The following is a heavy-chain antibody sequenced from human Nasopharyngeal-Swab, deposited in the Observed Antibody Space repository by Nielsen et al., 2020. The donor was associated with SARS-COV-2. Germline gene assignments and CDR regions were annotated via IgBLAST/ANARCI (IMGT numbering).Heavy chain of an antibody. CDR2: INPNSGGT. CDR1: GYTFTGYY. V-gene: IGHV1-2*05. D-gene: IGHD6-13*01. CDR3: AREGLGIAATGYYGMDV. J-gene: IGHJ6*02. Sequence: ASVQVSCKASGYTFTGYYMHWVRQATAQGIEWMGRINPNSGGTNYAKKFQGRVTMTRDKSLSTAYLELSRLRSDDTVVYYCAREGLGIAATGYYGMDVWGQGTTVTVSS.